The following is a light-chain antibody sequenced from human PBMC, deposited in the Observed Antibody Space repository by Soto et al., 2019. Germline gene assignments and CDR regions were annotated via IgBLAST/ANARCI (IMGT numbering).Light chain of an antibody. CDR3: QQRSGWPRP. CDR1: QSVSHY. CDR2: DAS. Sequence: IVLTQYPATLSLSTGERAPLSCRTSQSVSHYLAWYQQKPGQAPRLLMYDASNRATGIPARFSGSGSGTDFTLTISSLEPEDFALYYCQQRSGWPRPFGQRANVDI. V-gene: IGKV3-11*01. J-gene: IGKJ1*01.